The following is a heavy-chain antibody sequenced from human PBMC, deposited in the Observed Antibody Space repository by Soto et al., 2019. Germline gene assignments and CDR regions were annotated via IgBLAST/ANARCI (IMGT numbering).Heavy chain of an antibody. D-gene: IGHD1-7*01. Sequence: GASVKVSCKASGYTFTSYDINWVRRATGQGLEWMGWMNPNSGNTGYAQKFQGRVTMTRNTSISTAYMELSSLRSEDTAVYYCARANPSITGTTWVDYWGQGTLVTVSS. J-gene: IGHJ4*02. CDR3: ARANPSITGTTWVDY. CDR1: GYTFTSYD. CDR2: MNPNSGNT. V-gene: IGHV1-8*01.